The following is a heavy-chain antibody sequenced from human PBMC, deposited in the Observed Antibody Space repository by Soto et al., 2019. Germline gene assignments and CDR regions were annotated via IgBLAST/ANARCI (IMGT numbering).Heavy chain of an antibody. CDR1: GGSISSDDFF. CDR2: IYHSGTT. Sequence: QVQLQESGPGLVKPSETLSLSCNVSGGSISSDDFFWSWVRQHPARGLEWIGYIYHSGTTYYNPSIQSRTTISVDTSRNQSSLKLRSVTAADTAVYFCARDDDHGSSLSGGMDVWGQGTAVTVS. CDR3: ARDDDHGSSLSGGMDV. J-gene: IGHJ6*02. V-gene: IGHV4-31*03. D-gene: IGHD3-10*01.